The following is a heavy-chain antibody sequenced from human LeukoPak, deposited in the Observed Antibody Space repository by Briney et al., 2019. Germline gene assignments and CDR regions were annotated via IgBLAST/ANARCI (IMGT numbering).Heavy chain of an antibody. J-gene: IGHJ4*02. V-gene: IGHV3-30*04. CDR3: ARYSSSPGRAHYFDY. D-gene: IGHD6-13*01. CDR1: GFTFSSYA. CDR2: ISYDGSNK. Sequence: PGRSLRLSCAASGFTFSSYAMHWVRQAPGKGLEWVAVISYDGSNKYYADSVKGRFTISRDNSKNTLYLQMNSLRAEDTAAYYCARYSSSPGRAHYFDYWGQGTLVTASS.